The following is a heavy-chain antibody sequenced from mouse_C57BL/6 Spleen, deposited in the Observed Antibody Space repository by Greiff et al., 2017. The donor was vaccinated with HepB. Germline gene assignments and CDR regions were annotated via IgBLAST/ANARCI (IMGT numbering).Heavy chain of an antibody. CDR3: ARGGQGYYDGYYPYY. CDR1: GYTFTSYW. J-gene: IGHJ2*01. CDR2: IYPGSGST. Sequence: QVQLKEPGAELVKPGASVKMSCKASGYTFTSYWITWVKQRPGQGLEWIGDIYPGSGSTNYNEKFKSKATLTVDTSSSTAYMQLSSLTSEDSAVYYCARGGQGYYDGYYPYYWGQGTTLTVSS. V-gene: IGHV1-55*01. D-gene: IGHD2-3*01.